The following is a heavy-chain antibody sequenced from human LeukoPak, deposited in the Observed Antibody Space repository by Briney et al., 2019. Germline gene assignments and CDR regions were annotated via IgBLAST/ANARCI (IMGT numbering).Heavy chain of an antibody. CDR1: GFTFSSYA. V-gene: IGHV3-23*01. CDR3: ARGQYSSSFLVSWYFDL. CDR2: ISGSGGST. D-gene: IGHD6-6*01. J-gene: IGHJ2*01. Sequence: GGSLRLSCAASGFTFSSYAMSWVRQAPGKGLEWVSAISGSGGSTYYADSVKGRFTISRDNSKNTLYLQVNSLRAEDTAVYYCARGQYSSSFLVSWYFDLWGRGTLVTVSS.